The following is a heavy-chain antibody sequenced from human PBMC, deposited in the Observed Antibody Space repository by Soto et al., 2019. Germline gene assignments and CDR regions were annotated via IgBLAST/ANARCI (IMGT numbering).Heavy chain of an antibody. J-gene: IGHJ5*02. D-gene: IGHD3-10*01. Sequence: VQLLQSGGALVQPGGSLTLSCAASGFTFGTTDMSWVRQAPGEGLEWVSTIDGSGGITYYADSVKGRFTISRDNSRNTVYLQMNSLRGDDTALYYCGKNSGWFNTWGQGALVTVSS. CDR2: IDGSGGIT. V-gene: IGHV3-23*01. CDR1: GFTFGTTD. CDR3: GKNSGWFNT.